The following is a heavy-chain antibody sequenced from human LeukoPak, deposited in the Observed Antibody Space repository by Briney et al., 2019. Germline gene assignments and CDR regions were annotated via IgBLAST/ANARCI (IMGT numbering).Heavy chain of an antibody. D-gene: IGHD3-16*01. CDR2: IYYSGST. V-gene: IGHV4-59*01. J-gene: IGHJ3*02. Sequence: ASETLSLTCTVSGGSISSYYWSWIRQPPGKGLEWIGYIYYSGSTNYNPSLKSRVTISVDTSKNQFSLKLSSVTAADTAVYYCAITDVPRGGAFDIWGQGTMVTVSS. CDR3: AITDVPRGGAFDI. CDR1: GGSISSYY.